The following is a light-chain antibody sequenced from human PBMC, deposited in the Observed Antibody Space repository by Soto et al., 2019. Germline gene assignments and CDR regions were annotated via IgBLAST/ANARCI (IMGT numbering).Light chain of an antibody. CDR2: GAS. V-gene: IGKV3-15*01. CDR3: QQYNNWPFT. Sequence: EIVMTQSPATQSVSPGERATLSCRASQSVSSNLAWYQQKPGQAPRLLIYGASTRATGIPARFSGSGSGTEFTLTISSLHSEDFAVYYCQQYNNWPFTFGPGTKVDIK. CDR1: QSVSSN. J-gene: IGKJ3*01.